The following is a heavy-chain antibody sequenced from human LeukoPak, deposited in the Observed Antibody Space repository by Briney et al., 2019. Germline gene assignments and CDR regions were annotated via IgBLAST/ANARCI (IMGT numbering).Heavy chain of an antibody. CDR3: ARDLVYTYGFFAS. Sequence: PGGCLILSCSAPGFTVSRNYMSSVRQAPGKGLELVSGIHRGGNTYYADSVKGRLTISRNNYNNPLYPQMHSLRAHDTVVYYWARDLVYTYGFFASWGQGTLVTVSS. J-gene: IGHJ4*02. CDR2: IHRGGNT. CDR1: GFTVSRNY. V-gene: IGHV3-53*01. D-gene: IGHD5-18*01.